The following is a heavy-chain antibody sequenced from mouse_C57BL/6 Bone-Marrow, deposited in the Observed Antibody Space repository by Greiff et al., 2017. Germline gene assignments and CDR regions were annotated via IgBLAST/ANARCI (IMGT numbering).Heavy chain of an antibody. D-gene: IGHD1-1*01. CDR3: ARLGITTVVASFFYYAMDY. Sequence: QVQLQQPGAELVKPGASVKMSCKASGYTFTSYWITWVKQRPGQGLEWIGDIYPGSGSTNYNEKFKSKATLTVDTSSSTAYMQLSSLTSEDSAVYYYARLGITTVVASFFYYAMDYWGQGTSVTVSS. CDR2: IYPGSGST. CDR1: GYTFTSYW. J-gene: IGHJ4*01. V-gene: IGHV1-55*01.